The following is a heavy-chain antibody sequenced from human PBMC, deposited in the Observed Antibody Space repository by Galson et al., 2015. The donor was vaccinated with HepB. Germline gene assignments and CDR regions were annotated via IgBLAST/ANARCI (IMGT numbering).Heavy chain of an antibody. D-gene: IGHD3-22*01. CDR3: ARVDLSPQHYYDSSGYYARDWFDP. J-gene: IGHJ5*02. V-gene: IGHV1-69*13. CDR1: GGTFTSYA. Sequence: SVKVSCKASGGTFTSYAISWVRQAPGQGLEWMGGIIPNFGTANYAQKFQGRVTITADESTSTAYMELSSLRSEDTAVYYCARVDLSPQHYYDSSGYYARDWFDPWGQGTLVTVSS. CDR2: IIPNFGTA.